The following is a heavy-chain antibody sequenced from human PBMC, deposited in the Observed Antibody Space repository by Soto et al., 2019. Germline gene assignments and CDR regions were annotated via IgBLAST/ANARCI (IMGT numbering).Heavy chain of an antibody. CDR3: ARQIYDSDTGPNFQNSIDS. D-gene: IGHD3-22*01. CDR2: IDPSDSQT. J-gene: IGHJ4*02. Sequence: SGESLKISCKGSGYSFAGYWITWVRQKPGKGLEWMGRIDPSDSQTYYSPSFRGHVTISATKSITTVFLQWSSLRASDTAMYYCARQIYDSDTGPNFQNSIDSWGQGTPVTVSS. CDR1: GYSFAGYW. V-gene: IGHV5-10-1*01.